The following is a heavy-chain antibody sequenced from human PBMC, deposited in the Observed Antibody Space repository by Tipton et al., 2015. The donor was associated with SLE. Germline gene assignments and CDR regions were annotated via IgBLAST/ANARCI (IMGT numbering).Heavy chain of an antibody. V-gene: IGHV6-1*01. J-gene: IGHJ1*01. CDR1: GDSVSSNSAA. Sequence: PGLVKPSQTLSLTCTISGDSVSSNSAAWNWIRQSPSRGLEWLGRTYYRSKWYNDYAVSLKSRITINPDTSKNQFSLQLNSVTPEDTAVYYCARTGYSSSWRYFQHWGQGTLVTVSS. CDR3: ARTGYSSSWRYFQH. CDR2: TYYRSKWYN. D-gene: IGHD6-13*01.